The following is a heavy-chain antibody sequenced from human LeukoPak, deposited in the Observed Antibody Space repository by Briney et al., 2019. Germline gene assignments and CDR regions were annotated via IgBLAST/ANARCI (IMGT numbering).Heavy chain of an antibody. J-gene: IGHJ3*02. CDR3: ASKGGYDAFDI. V-gene: IGHV1-69*04. CDR2: IIPILGIA. CDR1: GFTFSSYA. Sequence: GGSLRLSCAASGFTFSSYAISWVRQAPGQGLEWMGRIIPILGIANYAQKFQGRVTITADKSTSTAYMELSSLRSEDTAVYYCASKGGYDAFDIWGQGAMITVSS. D-gene: IGHD5-12*01.